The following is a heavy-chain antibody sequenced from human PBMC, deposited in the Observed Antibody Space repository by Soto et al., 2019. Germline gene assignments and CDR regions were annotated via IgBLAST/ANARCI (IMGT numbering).Heavy chain of an antibody. CDR1: GGSISSSSNH. CDR2: IYYSENT. CDR3: ARRTGYSYGSYYYGMDV. Sequence: SETLSLTCTVSGGSISSSSNHWGWIRQPPGKGLEWIGNIYYSENTYYNPSLKSRVTISVDTSKNQFSLKLSSVTAADTAVYYCARRTGYSYGSYYYGMDVWGQGTTVTVSS. J-gene: IGHJ6*02. V-gene: IGHV4-39*07. D-gene: IGHD5-18*01.